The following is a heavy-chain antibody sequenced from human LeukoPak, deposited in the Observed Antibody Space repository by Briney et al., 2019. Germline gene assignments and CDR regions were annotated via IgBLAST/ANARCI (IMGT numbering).Heavy chain of an antibody. Sequence: ASVKVSCKASGYTFTSYGISWVRQAPGQGLEWMGWISAYNGNTNYARKLQGRVTITTDESTSTAYMELSSLRSEDTAVYYCARGIHDDSSGLWGQGTLVTVSS. CDR1: GYTFTSYG. J-gene: IGHJ4*02. CDR3: ARGIHDDSSGL. D-gene: IGHD3-22*01. V-gene: IGHV1-18*01. CDR2: ISAYNGNT.